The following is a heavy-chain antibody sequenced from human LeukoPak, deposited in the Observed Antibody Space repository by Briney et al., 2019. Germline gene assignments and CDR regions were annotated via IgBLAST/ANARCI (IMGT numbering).Heavy chain of an antibody. CDR1: GGSFSGYY. CDR3: ARGGYGSGPHWYFDL. Sequence: SETLSLTCAVYGGSFSGYYWSWIRQPPGKGLEWIGEINHSGSTNYNPSLKSRVTISVDTSKNQFSLKLSSVTAADTAVYYCARGGYGSGPHWYFDLWGRGTLVTVSS. D-gene: IGHD3-10*01. V-gene: IGHV4-34*01. J-gene: IGHJ2*01. CDR2: INHSGST.